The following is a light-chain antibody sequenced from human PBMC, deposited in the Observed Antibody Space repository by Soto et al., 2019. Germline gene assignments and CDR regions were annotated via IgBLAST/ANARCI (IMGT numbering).Light chain of an antibody. J-gene: IGLJ1*01. CDR1: SSDVGGYNF. CDR3: ISYTNTNTYV. V-gene: IGLV2-14*03. CDR2: DLT. Sequence: QSALTQPASVSGSPGQSITISCTGTSSDVGGYNFVSWYQHHPAKAPKLMIYDLTYRPSGVSNRFSGSESGNTAYLTISALQAEDEADYYCISYTNTNTYVFGPGTKLTVL.